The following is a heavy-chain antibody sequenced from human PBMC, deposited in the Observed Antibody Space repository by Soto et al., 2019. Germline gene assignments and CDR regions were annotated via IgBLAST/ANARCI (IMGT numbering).Heavy chain of an antibody. CDR1: GGSFSGYY. J-gene: IGHJ4*02. Sequence: PSETLSLTCAVYGGSFSGYYWSWIRQPPGKGLEWIGEINHSGSTNYNPSLKSRVTISVDTSKNQFSLKLSSVTAADTAVYYCARIAYCGGDCYSTDWGQGTLVTVS. CDR3: ARIAYCGGDCYSTD. D-gene: IGHD2-21*02. CDR2: INHSGST. V-gene: IGHV4-34*01.